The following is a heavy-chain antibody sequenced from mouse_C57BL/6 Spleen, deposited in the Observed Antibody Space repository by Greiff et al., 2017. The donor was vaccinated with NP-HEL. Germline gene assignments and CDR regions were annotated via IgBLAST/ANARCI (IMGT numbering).Heavy chain of an antibody. V-gene: IGHV1-50*01. CDR2: IDPSDSYT. J-gene: IGHJ2*01. CDR3: ARGKLRFYFDY. Sequence: VQLQQPGAELVKPGASVKLSCKASGYTFTSYWMQWVKQRPGQGLEWIGEIDPSDSYTNYNQKFKGKATLTVDTSSSTAYMQLSSLTSEDSAVYYCARGKLRFYFDYWGQGTTLTVSS. CDR1: GYTFTSYW. D-gene: IGHD1-1*01.